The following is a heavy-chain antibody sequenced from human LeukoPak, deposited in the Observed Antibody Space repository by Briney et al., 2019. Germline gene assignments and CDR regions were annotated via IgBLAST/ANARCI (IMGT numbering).Heavy chain of an antibody. CDR3: ARGLPDYYDGSGYLYYFDY. J-gene: IGHJ4*02. V-gene: IGHV4-34*01. CDR2: INHSGST. CDR1: GGSFSGYY. Sequence: SETLSLTCAVYGGSFSGYYWSWIRQSPGKGLEWIWEINHSGSTNYNPSLKSRVTISVDTSKNQFSLKLSSVTAADTAVYYCARGLPDYYDGSGYLYYFDYWGQGTLVTVSS. D-gene: IGHD3-22*01.